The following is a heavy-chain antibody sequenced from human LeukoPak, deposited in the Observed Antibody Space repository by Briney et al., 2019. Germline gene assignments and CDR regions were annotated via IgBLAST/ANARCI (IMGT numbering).Heavy chain of an antibody. D-gene: IGHD2-2*01. CDR2: IYYSGST. CDR1: GGSISSGGYY. Sequence: SETLSLTCTVSGGSISSGGYYWGWIRQHPGKGLEWIGYIYYSGSTYYNPSLKSRVTISVDTSKNQCSLKLSSVTAADTGVDYCARGDIVVVPAAMYYYYYGMDVWGQGTTVTVSS. CDR3: ARGDIVVVPAAMYYYYYGMDV. V-gene: IGHV4-31*03. J-gene: IGHJ6*02.